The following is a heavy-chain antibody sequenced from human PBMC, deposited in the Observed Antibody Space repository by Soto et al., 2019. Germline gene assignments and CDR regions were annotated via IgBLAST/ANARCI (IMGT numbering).Heavy chain of an antibody. CDR2: TYYRSKWYN. V-gene: IGHV6-1*01. D-gene: IGHD4-17*01. Sequence: SQTLSLTCAISGDSVSSNTGAWNWIRPSPSRGLEWLGRTYYRSKWYNDYAVSVKSRITINPDTSKNQFSLQLNSVTPEDTAVYYCARDNPTVTPYYYYGMDVWGQGTTVTVSS. J-gene: IGHJ6*02. CDR1: GDSVSSNTGA. CDR3: ARDNPTVTPYYYYGMDV.